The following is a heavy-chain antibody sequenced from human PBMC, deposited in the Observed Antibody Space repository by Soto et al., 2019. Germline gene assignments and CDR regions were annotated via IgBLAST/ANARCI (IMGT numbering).Heavy chain of an antibody. CDR3: ARSTGGGYYFYFDY. V-gene: IGHV1-2*04. D-gene: IGHD3-3*01. J-gene: IGHJ4*02. CDR2: INPNSGGT. Sequence: ASVKVSCKASGYTFTGYYMHWVRQAPGQGLEWMGWINPNSGGTNYAQKFQGWVTMTRDTSISTAYMELSRLRSDDTAVYYCARSTGGGYYFYFDYWGQGTLVTVSS. CDR1: GYTFTGYY.